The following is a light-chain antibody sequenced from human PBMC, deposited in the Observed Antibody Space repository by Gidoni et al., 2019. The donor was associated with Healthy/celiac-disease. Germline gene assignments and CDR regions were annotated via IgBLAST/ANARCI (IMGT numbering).Light chain of an antibody. V-gene: IGLV3-21*02. CDR2: EDS. Sequence: SYVLTQPPSVSVAPGHTARITCGGNNIGSTSVHWYQQKPGQAPVLVVYEDSDRPSGIPARFSGSNSGNTATLTISRVEAGDEADYYCQVWDSSSDRGVFGGGTKLTVL. J-gene: IGLJ2*01. CDR3: QVWDSSSDRGV. CDR1: NIGSTS.